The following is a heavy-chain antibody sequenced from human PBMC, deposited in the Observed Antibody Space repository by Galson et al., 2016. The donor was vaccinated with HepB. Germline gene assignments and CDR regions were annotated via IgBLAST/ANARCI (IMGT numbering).Heavy chain of an antibody. Sequence: LSLTCTVSSGSISSSRYYWGWIRQPPGKGLEWIGSVYYSGTAYYDPSLKSRVSISVDTYKNQFSLRLSSVNAGDTAVYLCASHCGCDCYNNLADAFDIWGRGTMVTVSS. D-gene: IGHD2-21*01. CDR3: ASHCGCDCYNNLADAFDI. CDR1: SGSISSSRYY. V-gene: IGHV4-39*01. CDR2: VYYSGTA. J-gene: IGHJ3*02.